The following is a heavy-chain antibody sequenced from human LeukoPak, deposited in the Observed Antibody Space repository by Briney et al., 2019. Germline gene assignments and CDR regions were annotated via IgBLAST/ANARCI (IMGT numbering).Heavy chain of an antibody. CDR2: ISHSGST. Sequence: SETLSLTCAVYGGSFSGYYWNWIRQPPGKGLEWIGEISHSGSTKYNPPLKSRVTISVDTSKNQFPLRLNSVTAADTAVYYYTRLDDGLGIDSWGQGTLVTVSS. CDR1: GGSFSGYY. D-gene: IGHD3/OR15-3a*01. J-gene: IGHJ4*02. V-gene: IGHV4-34*01. CDR3: TRLDDGLGIDS.